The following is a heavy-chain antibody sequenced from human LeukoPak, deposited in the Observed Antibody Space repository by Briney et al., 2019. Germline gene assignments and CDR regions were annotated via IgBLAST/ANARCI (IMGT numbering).Heavy chain of an antibody. Sequence: GASVKVSCKASGYTFTGHYMHWVRQAPGQGLEWMGWINPNSGGTNYAQKFQGWVTMTRDTSISTAYMELSRLRSDDTAVYYCARDGYYGSGTMDVWGQGTTVTVSS. CDR3: ARDGYYGSGTMDV. V-gene: IGHV1-2*04. CDR1: GYTFTGHY. J-gene: IGHJ6*02. CDR2: INPNSGGT. D-gene: IGHD3-10*01.